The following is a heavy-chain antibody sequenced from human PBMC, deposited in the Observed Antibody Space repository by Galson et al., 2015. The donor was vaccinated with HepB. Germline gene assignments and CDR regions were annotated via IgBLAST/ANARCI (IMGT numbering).Heavy chain of an antibody. D-gene: IGHD4-17*01. Sequence: SLRLSCAASGFTFSSYGMHWVRQAPGKGLEWVAVIWYDGSNKYYADSVKGRFTISRDNSKNTLYLQMNSLRAEDTAVYYCARVSRPYGDYTGYWGQGTLVTVSS. CDR1: GFTFSSYG. J-gene: IGHJ4*02. V-gene: IGHV3-33*01. CDR3: ARVSRPYGDYTGY. CDR2: IWYDGSNK.